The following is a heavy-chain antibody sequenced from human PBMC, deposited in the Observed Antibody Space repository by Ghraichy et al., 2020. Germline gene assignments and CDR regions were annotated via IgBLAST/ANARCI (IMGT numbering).Heavy chain of an antibody. J-gene: IGHJ4*02. V-gene: IGHV3-21*01. CDR3: ARDKNYGGLYYFDY. CDR2: ISSSSSYI. CDR1: GFTFSSYS. D-gene: IGHD4-23*01. Sequence: GESLNISCAASGFTFSSYSMNWVRQAPGKGLEWVSSISSSSSYIYYADSVKGRFTISRDNAKNSLYLQMNSLRAEDTAVYYCARDKNYGGLYYFDYWGQGTLVTVSS.